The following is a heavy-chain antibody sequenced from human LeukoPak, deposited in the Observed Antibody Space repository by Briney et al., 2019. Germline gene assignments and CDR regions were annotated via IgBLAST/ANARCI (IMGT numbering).Heavy chain of an antibody. J-gene: IGHJ4*02. CDR2: ISYDGSTK. D-gene: IGHD3/OR15-3a*01. Sequence: GGSLRLSCAASGFHFRSYGMQWVRQAPGKGLEWVAVISYDGSTKDYAESVKGRFTISRDNSKKVVDLQMNSLRPEDTAVYYCAKEAAGSWTGFFDNWGQGTLVTVSS. CDR3: AKEAAGSWTGFFDN. CDR1: GFHFRSYG. V-gene: IGHV3-30*18.